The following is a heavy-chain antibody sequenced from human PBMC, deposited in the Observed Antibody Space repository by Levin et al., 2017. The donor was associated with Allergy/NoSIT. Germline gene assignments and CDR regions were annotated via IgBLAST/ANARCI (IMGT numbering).Heavy chain of an antibody. V-gene: IGHV3-23*01. D-gene: IGHD2-2*01. Sequence: GGSLRLSCTPSGFRFSDAAMSWVRQAPGKGLEWVSSIRGNGGRAFYSDSVKGRFTILRDNSKSSLSLVMNTLKPEDSAKYFCARHATSNTWYDSWGQGTLVTVSS. CDR1: GFRFSDAA. CDR2: IRGNGGRA. J-gene: IGHJ5*01. CDR3: ARHATSNTWYDS.